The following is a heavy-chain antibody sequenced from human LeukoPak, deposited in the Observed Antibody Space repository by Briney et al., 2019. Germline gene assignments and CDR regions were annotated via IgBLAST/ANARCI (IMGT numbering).Heavy chain of an antibody. CDR3: ARVQVLDAFDI. D-gene: IGHD4/OR15-4a*01. CDR2: ISAYNGNT. CDR1: GGTFSSYA. J-gene: IGHJ3*02. Sequence: ASVKVSCKASGGTFSSYAISWVRQAPGQGLEWMGWISAYNGNTNYAQKLQGRVTMTTNTSTSTAYMELRSLRSDDTAVYYCARVQVLDAFDIWGQGTMVTVSS. V-gene: IGHV1-18*01.